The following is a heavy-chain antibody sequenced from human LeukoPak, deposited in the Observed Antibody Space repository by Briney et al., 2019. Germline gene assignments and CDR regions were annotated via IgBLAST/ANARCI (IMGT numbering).Heavy chain of an antibody. Sequence: GASVKVSCKASGYTFTGYYMHWVRQAPGQGLEWMGWINPNSGNTGYAQKFQGRVTMTRNTSISTAYMELSSLRSEDTAVYYCARTSSYYDFWSGYGLFDYWGQGTLVTVSS. D-gene: IGHD3-3*01. CDR2: INPNSGNT. J-gene: IGHJ4*02. CDR3: ARTSSYYDFWSGYGLFDY. V-gene: IGHV1-8*02. CDR1: GYTFTGYY.